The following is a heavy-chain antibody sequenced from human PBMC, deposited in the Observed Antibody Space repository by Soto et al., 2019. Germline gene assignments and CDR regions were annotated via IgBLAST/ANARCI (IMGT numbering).Heavy chain of an antibody. CDR3: AREGTGASVSYYFDY. CDR1: GGSISSYY. J-gene: IGHJ4*02. D-gene: IGHD1-26*01. Sequence: PSETLSLTCSVPGGSISSYYWSWIRQPPGKGLEWIGYIYYSGSTNYNPSLKSRVTISVDTSKNQFSLKLSSVTAADTAVYYCAREGTGASVSYYFDYWGQRTLVTVSS. V-gene: IGHV4-59*01. CDR2: IYYSGST.